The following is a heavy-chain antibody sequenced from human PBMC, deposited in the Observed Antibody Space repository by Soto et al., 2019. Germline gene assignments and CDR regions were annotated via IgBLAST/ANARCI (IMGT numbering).Heavy chain of an antibody. Sequence: XSVKVSFKASGYTVTSYYMHLVRHTPGQGLEWMGIINPSGGSTSYAQKFQGRVTMTRDTSTSTVYMELSSLSSEDTAVYYCAIFLVGAPDDAFDIWGQGTMVTVSS. V-gene: IGHV1-46*01. J-gene: IGHJ3*02. CDR1: GYTVTSYY. CDR2: INPSGGST. D-gene: IGHD1-26*01. CDR3: AIFLVGAPDDAFDI.